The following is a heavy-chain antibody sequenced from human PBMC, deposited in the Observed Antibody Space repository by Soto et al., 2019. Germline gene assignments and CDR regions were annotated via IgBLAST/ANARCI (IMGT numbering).Heavy chain of an antibody. CDR3: PKCVDDSSIRLLSYIQH. J-gene: IGHJ1*01. Sequence: GGSLRLSCAASGFTFNIYAMSWVRQAPGKGLEWVSAISGSGGGTYYAGSVKGRFTISRDNSNNTLYLQMSSLRAADTAVYYCPKCVDDSSIRLLSYIQHWGQGTLVTVSS. CDR2: ISGSGGGT. CDR1: GFTFNIYA. D-gene: IGHD3-22*01. V-gene: IGHV3-23*01.